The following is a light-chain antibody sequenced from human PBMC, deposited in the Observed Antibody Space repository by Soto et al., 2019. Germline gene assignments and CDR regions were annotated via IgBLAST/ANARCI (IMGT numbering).Light chain of an antibody. CDR2: AVS. J-gene: IGLJ1*01. CDR3: RSYTGNSTPYV. CDR1: SSDLGGYNY. Sequence: QSALTQPASVSGSPGQSITISCTGTSSDLGGYNYVSWYQQHPGKAPKLIIYAVSDRPSGVSNRFSGSKSGNTASLTISGLQAEDEANYYCRSYTGNSTPYVFGTGTKVTVL. V-gene: IGLV2-14*01.